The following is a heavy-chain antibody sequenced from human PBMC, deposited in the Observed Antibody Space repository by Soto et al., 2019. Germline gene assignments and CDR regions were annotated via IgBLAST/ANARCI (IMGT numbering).Heavy chain of an antibody. J-gene: IGHJ5*02. V-gene: IGHV3-48*02. D-gene: IGHD3-16*01. CDR2: ISSSSTI. CDR1: GFTFSSYS. Sequence: EVQLVESGGGLVQPGVSLRLSCAASGFTFSSYSMNWVGQAPGKGREWVSYISSSSTIYYADSVKGRFTISRDNAKSSLYLQMNSLRDEDTAVYYCARGSTWGTAWFDPWGQGTLVTVSS. CDR3: ARGSTWGTAWFDP.